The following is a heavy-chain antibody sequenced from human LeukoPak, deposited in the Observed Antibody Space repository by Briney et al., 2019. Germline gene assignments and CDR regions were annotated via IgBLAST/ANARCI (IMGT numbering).Heavy chain of an antibody. Sequence: PSETLSLTCTVSGYSISSGYYWGWIRQPPGKGLEWIGSIYHSGSTYYNPSLKSRVTISVDTSKNQFSLKLSSVTAADTAVYYCARGIVGATPTHWFDPWGQGTLVTVSS. CDR2: IYHSGST. CDR1: GYSISSGYY. D-gene: IGHD1-26*01. J-gene: IGHJ5*02. V-gene: IGHV4-38-2*02. CDR3: ARGIVGATPTHWFDP.